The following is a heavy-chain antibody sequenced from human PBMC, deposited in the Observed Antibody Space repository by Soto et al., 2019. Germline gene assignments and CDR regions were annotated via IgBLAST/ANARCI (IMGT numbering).Heavy chain of an antibody. V-gene: IGHV4-59*08. J-gene: IGHJ6*02. D-gene: IGHD3-10*02. CDR2: IYYSGST. CDR1: GGSISSYY. Sequence: PSETLSLTCTVSGGSISSYYWSWIRQPPGKGLEWIGYIYYSGSTNYNPSLKSRVTISVDTSKNQFSLKLSSVTAADTAVYYCARHGRYYVDYYGMAVWGQGTTVTVSS. CDR3: ARHGRYYVDYYGMAV.